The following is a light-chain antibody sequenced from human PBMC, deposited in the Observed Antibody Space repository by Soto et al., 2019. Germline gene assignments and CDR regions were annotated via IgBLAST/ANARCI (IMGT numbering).Light chain of an antibody. CDR3: SSYTSSSTLYV. V-gene: IGLV2-14*01. Sequence: QSALTQPASVSGSPGQSITISCTGTSSDVGAYNYVSWYQQHPGKAPKLMICDVSVRPSGVSNRFSGSKSGNTASLTISGLQAEDEADYYCSSYTSSSTLYVFGTGTKLTVL. CDR2: DVS. CDR1: SSDVGAYNY. J-gene: IGLJ1*01.